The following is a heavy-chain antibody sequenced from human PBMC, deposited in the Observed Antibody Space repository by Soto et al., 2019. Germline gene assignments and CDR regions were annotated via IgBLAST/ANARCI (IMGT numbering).Heavy chain of an antibody. CDR1: GYTFSNYW. CDR3: ATGNVENCFGS. J-gene: IGHJ5*02. D-gene: IGHD3-10*01. V-gene: IGHV5-51*01. CDR2: IYPHNAKV. Sequence: GESLKISCQTSGYTFSNYWIVWVRQMLGKGLEWMGMIYPHNAKVKYNPAVEGQVAVSADRSISTVDLQWSSLRASDTAIYFCATGNVENCFGSWRKGPPVTVSS.